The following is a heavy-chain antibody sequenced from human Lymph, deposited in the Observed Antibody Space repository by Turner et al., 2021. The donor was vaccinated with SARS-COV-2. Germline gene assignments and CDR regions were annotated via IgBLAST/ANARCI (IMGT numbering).Heavy chain of an antibody. Sequence: EVQLVQSGAEVKKPGESLQISCQGSGYSFTRYWIGWLRQMPGKGLEWMGIIYPGDSDTRYSPSFQGQVTISADKSISTAYLQWSSLKASDTAMYYCARSEFCTSTSCYRGYYYYRMDVWGQGTTVTVSS. CDR2: IYPGDSDT. V-gene: IGHV5-51*03. CDR1: GYSFTRYW. J-gene: IGHJ6*02. CDR3: ARSEFCTSTSCYRGYYYYRMDV. D-gene: IGHD2-2*02.